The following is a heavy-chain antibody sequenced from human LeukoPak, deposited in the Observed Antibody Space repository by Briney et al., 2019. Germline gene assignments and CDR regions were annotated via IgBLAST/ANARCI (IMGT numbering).Heavy chain of an antibody. CDR3: AKRADYYDSSRALYDAFDP. D-gene: IGHD3-16*01. V-gene: IGHV3-30*02. CDR1: GFTFRTYG. J-gene: IGHJ3*01. CDR2: IRYDGSDK. Sequence: GGSLRLSCAASGFTFRTYGMHWVRQAPGKGLEWVTFIRYDGSDKFYADSVRGRFTISRDNSKNTLFLQLNSLRVEDTAVYYCAKRADYYDSSRALYDAFDPWGQGTIVTVSS.